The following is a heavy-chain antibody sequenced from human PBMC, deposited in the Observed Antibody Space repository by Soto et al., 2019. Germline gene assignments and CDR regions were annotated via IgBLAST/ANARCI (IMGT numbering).Heavy chain of an antibody. J-gene: IGHJ4*02. D-gene: IGHD3-10*01. CDR1: GFPFTNAY. Sequence: EVKLVESGGDLVEPGGSLRLSCSASGFPFTNAYMSWVRQAPGKGLEWIGRIRTMAHGGTVDYSPPLKGKFIISRDDSVNTLFLQMSSLRTEDTAIYYCTTGRAGHVRFFDSWGQGTLVAVSS. V-gene: IGHV3-15*01. CDR3: TTGRAGHVRFFDS. CDR2: IRTMAHGGTV.